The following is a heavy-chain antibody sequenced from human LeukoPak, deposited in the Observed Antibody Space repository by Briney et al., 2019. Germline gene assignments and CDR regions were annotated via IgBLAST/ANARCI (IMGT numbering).Heavy chain of an antibody. CDR1: GFTFSSYW. V-gene: IGHV3-7*01. CDR3: ARDRTGDS. Sequence: GGSLRLSCAASGFTFSSYWMGWVRQAPGKGLQWVANIKQDGSERNYVDSVKGRFTISRDNAKDSLYLQMNSLRGEDTAVYYCARDRTGDSWGQGTLVTVSS. D-gene: IGHD1-14*01. J-gene: IGHJ5*01. CDR2: IKQDGSER.